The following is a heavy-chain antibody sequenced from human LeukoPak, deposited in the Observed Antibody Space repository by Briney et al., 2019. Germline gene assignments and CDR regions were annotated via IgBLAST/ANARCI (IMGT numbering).Heavy chain of an antibody. J-gene: IGHJ4*02. CDR3: AKVNSFWFDY. CDR1: GFTFSDYG. V-gene: IGHV3-30*02. CDR2: IRFYGSNK. D-gene: IGHD4-23*01. Sequence: GGPLRLSCVASGFTFSDYGIHWVRRAPGRGLEWVAFIRFYGSNKYYPDSVQGRFTISRDNSKNTVYLQMNSLAPEDTAFYYCAKVNSFWFDYWGQGTLVTVSS.